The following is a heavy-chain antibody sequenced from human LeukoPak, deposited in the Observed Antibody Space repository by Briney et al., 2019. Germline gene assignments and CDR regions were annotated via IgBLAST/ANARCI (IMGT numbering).Heavy chain of an antibody. Sequence: GGSLRLSCAASGFTVSSNYMSWVRQAPGKGLEWVSVIYSGGSTYYADSVKGRFTIPRDNSKNTLYLQMNSLRAEDTAVYYCAKDRHNWDSSGYDYWGQGTLVTVSS. J-gene: IGHJ4*02. V-gene: IGHV3-66*01. CDR3: AKDRHNWDSSGYDY. CDR2: IYSGGST. D-gene: IGHD3-22*01. CDR1: GFTVSSNY.